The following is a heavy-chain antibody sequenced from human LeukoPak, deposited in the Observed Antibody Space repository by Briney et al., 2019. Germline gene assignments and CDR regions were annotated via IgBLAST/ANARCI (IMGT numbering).Heavy chain of an antibody. D-gene: IGHD2-15*01. V-gene: IGHV4-39*07. CDR3: ARDWFRYCSGGSCFSWNWFDP. CDR2: IDYSGSP. Sequence: PSETLSLTCSVSGDSISLSFYYWGWIRQPPGKALEWIGSIDYSGSPYYNPSLKSRVTISVDTSKNQFSLKLTSVTAADTAVYYCARDWFRYCSGGSCFSWNWFDPWGQGSLVTVSS. J-gene: IGHJ5*02. CDR1: GDSISLSFYY.